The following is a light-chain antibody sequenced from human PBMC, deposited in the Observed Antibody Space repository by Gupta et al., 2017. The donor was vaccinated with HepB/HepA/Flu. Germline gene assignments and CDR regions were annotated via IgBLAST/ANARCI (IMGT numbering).Light chain of an antibody. Sequence: DIVMTQSPDSLAVSLGERATINCKSSQSILYNSYNKNYLAWYQQKPGQPPKLLFYWASIRESGVPDRFSGSGSGTDFSLTSSSLQAEDVAVYYCQQYYSGPRTFGLGTKVEIK. CDR1: QSILYNSYNKNY. V-gene: IGKV4-1*01. J-gene: IGKJ3*01. CDR2: WAS. CDR3: QQYYSGPRT.